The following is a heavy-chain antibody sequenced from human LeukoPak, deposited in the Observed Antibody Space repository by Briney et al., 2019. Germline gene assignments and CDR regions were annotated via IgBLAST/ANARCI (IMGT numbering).Heavy chain of an antibody. CDR3: ARAPYSGSYYAFDI. V-gene: IGHV1-46*01. CDR1: GYTFTSYY. J-gene: IGHJ3*02. D-gene: IGHD1-26*01. Sequence: ASVKVSCKASGYTFTSYYMHWVRQAPGQGLEWMGIINPSGGSTSYAQKFQGRVTITADESTSTAYMELSSLRSEDTAVYYCARAPYSGSYYAFDIWGQGTMVTVSS. CDR2: INPSGGST.